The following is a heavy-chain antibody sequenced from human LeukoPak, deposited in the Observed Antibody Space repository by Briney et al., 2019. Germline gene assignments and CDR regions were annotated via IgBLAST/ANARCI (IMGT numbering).Heavy chain of an antibody. J-gene: IGHJ2*01. CDR2: INAGNGNT. D-gene: IGHD2-15*01. CDR3: ARDRRCSGGSCYYWYFDL. V-gene: IGHV1-3*01. CDR1: GYTFISYA. Sequence: ASVKVSCKASGYTFISYAVHWVRQAPGQKLEWMGWINAGNGNTKYSQKFQGRVTITRDTSASTAYMELSSLRSEDTAVYYCARDRRCSGGSCYYWYFDLWGRGTLVTVSS.